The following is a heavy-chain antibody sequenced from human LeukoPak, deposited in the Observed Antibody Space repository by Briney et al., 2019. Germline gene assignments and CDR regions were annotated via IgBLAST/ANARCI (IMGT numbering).Heavy chain of an antibody. CDR3: AKEGGSNNYYYYYMDV. Sequence: GGSLRLSCAASGFTFSSYVMHWVRQAPGKGLEWVAFIRYDGSNKYYADSVKGRFTISRDNSRNTLYLQMNSLRAEDTAVYYCAKEGGSNNYYYYYMDVWGRGATVTVSS. J-gene: IGHJ6*03. D-gene: IGHD1-26*01. CDR1: GFTFSSYV. V-gene: IGHV3-30*02. CDR2: IRYDGSNK.